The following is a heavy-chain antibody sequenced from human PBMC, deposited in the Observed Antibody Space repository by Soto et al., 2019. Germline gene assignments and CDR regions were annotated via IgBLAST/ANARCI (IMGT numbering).Heavy chain of an antibody. J-gene: IGHJ5*02. Sequence: QVQLQESGPGLVKPSETLSLTCTVSGGSISSHYWSWIRQPPGKGLEWIGYIYYSGSTNYNPSLKSRVTISVDTSKNQFSLKLSSVTAADTAVYYCARQYYYGSGSYSWGWFDPWDQGTLVTVSS. CDR2: IYYSGST. CDR1: GGSISSHY. CDR3: ARQYYYGSGSYSWGWFDP. V-gene: IGHV4-59*08. D-gene: IGHD3-10*01.